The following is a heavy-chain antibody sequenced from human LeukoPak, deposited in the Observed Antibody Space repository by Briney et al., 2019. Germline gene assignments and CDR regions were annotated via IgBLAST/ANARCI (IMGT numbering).Heavy chain of an antibody. D-gene: IGHD2-2*01. CDR1: GFTFSSYA. CDR2: ISGSGGST. Sequence: PGGSLRLSCAASGFTFSSYAMSWVRQAPGKGLEWVSAISGSGGSTYYADSVKGRFTISRDNSKNTLYLQMNSLRAEDTAVYYCAKDRPPGRFCSSTSCYDDPDYWGRGTLVTVSS. V-gene: IGHV3-23*01. CDR3: AKDRPPGRFCSSTSCYDDPDY. J-gene: IGHJ4*02.